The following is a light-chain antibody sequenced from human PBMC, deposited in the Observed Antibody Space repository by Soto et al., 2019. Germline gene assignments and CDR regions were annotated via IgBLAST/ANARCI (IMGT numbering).Light chain of an antibody. Sequence: EIVLTQSPGTLSLSPGERATLSCRASQSVSSSYLAWYQQKPGQAPRLLIYGASSRATGIPDRFSGSGSGTDFTLTISRREPEDFAVYYCQQYGSSPLTYTFGQGTKLEIK. CDR1: QSVSSSY. CDR2: GAS. V-gene: IGKV3-20*01. J-gene: IGKJ2*01. CDR3: QQYGSSPLTYT.